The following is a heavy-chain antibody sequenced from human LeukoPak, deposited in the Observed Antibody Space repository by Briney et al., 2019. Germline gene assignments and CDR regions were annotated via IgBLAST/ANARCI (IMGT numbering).Heavy chain of an antibody. Sequence: SGGSLRLSCAASGFTFSSYAMSWVRQAPGKGLEWVSAISGSGGSTYYADSVKGRFTISRDNSKNTLYLQMNSLRAEDTAVYYCVKSIVAVAGTDYWGQGTLVTVSS. D-gene: IGHD6-19*01. CDR3: VKSIVAVAGTDY. CDR2: ISGSGGST. V-gene: IGHV3-23*01. CDR1: GFTFSSYA. J-gene: IGHJ4*02.